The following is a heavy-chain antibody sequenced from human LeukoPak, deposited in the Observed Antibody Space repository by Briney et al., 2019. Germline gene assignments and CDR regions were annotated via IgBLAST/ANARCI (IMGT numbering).Heavy chain of an antibody. V-gene: IGHV1-3*01. CDR2: INAGNGNT. CDR1: GYTFTSYG. CDR3: ARPAQWLVFDY. D-gene: IGHD6-19*01. Sequence: ASVTVSCTASGYTFTSYGISWVRQAPGQRLEWMGWINAGNGNTKYSQKFQGRVTITRDTSASTAYMELSSLRSEDTAVYYCARPAQWLVFDYWGQGTLVTVSS. J-gene: IGHJ4*02.